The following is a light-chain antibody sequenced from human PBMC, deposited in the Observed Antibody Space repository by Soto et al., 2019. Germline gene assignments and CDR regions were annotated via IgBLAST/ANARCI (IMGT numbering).Light chain of an antibody. CDR3: QQVKTYLRN. CDR1: QAVPNN. J-gene: IGKJ4*01. V-gene: IGKV1-9*01. CDR2: EES. Sequence: DIHLTQSPSFLSASVGDRVTITCRPSQAVPNNMAWYQQKPGKPPKLLIYEESTLHSGVTSRFSGRKSGTQFTLTIASLQPEDFATYFCQQVKTYLRNFCGGTKVDIK.